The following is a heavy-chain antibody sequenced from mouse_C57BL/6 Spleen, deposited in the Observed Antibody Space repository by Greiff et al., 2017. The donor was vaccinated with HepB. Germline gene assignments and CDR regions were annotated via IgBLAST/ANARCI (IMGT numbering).Heavy chain of an antibody. V-gene: IGHV1-55*01. CDR1: GYTFTSYW. CDR2: IYPGSGST. Sequence: QVQLQQPGAELVKPGASVKMSCKASGYTFTSYWITWVKQRPGQGLEWIGDIYPGSGSTNYNEKFKSKATLTVDTSSSTAYMQLSSLTSEDSAVYYCARVLYGNYADYAMDYWGQGTSVTVSS. CDR3: ARVLYGNYADYAMDY. J-gene: IGHJ4*01. D-gene: IGHD2-1*01.